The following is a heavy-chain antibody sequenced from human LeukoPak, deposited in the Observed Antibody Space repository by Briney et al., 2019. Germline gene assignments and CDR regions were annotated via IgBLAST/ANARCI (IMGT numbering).Heavy chain of an antibody. CDR3: ARAPSEIGGYYPEYFRH. D-gene: IGHD3-22*01. V-gene: IGHV3-74*01. J-gene: IGHJ1*01. Sequence: GGSLRLSCAASGFTLSSYWMHWVRQATGKGLVWVSRIKSDGRTNYADSVKGRFTISRDNAKNTVSLQMNSLRAEDTGVYYCARAPSEIGGYYPEYFRHWGQGTLVIVSS. CDR2: IKSDGRT. CDR1: GFTLSSYW.